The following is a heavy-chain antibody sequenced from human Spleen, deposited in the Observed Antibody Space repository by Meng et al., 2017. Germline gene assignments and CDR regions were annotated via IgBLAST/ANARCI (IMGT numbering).Heavy chain of an antibody. CDR1: GDYFSSGTYY. J-gene: IGHJ2*01. V-gene: IGHV4-61*02. CDR2: IYTSGST. D-gene: IGHD3-22*01. Sequence: SETLSLTCTVSGDYFSSGTYYWSWIRQPAGKGLEWIGRIYTSGSTNNNPSLKSRVTISLDTAKNQFSLKLSSVTAADTAVYYCARDRGSEYHYDSSAYYYDWYFDLWGRGTLVTVSS. CDR3: ARDRGSEYHYDSSAYYYDWYFDL.